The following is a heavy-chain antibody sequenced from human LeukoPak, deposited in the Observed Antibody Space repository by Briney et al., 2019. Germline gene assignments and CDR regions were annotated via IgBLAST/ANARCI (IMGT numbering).Heavy chain of an antibody. D-gene: IGHD3-10*01. CDR1: GFTFSTYW. J-gene: IGHJ4*02. CDR3: ARGPFTMVRGLNRGHYFDY. Sequence: PGGSLRLSCAASGFTFSTYWMSWVRQAPGKGLEWVANIKQDGSEKYYVDSVKGRFTISRDNAKNSLYLQMNSLRAEDTAVYYCARGPFTMVRGLNRGHYFDYWGQGTLVTVSS. CDR2: IKQDGSEK. V-gene: IGHV3-7*01.